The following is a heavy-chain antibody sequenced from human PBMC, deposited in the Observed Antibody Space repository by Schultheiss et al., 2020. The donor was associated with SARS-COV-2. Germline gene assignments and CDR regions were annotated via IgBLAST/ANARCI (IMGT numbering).Heavy chain of an antibody. Sequence: SETLSLTCTVSGGSISSYYWSWIRQPPGKGLEWIGYIYYTGTTNYNPSLKSRVTISVDTSKNHFSLKVSSVTAADTAVYYCARGAGGYYYYYYMDVWGKGTTVTVSS. CDR3: ARGAGGYYYYYYMDV. D-gene: IGHD3-16*01. CDR2: IYYTGTT. V-gene: IGHV4-59*01. J-gene: IGHJ6*03. CDR1: GGSISSYY.